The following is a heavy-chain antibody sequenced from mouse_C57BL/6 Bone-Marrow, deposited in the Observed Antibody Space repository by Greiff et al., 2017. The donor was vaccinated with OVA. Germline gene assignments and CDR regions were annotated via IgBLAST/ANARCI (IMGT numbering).Heavy chain of an antibody. V-gene: IGHV1-5*01. Sequence: EVHLVESGTVLARPGASVKMSCKTSGYTFTSYWMHWVKQRPGQGLEWIGIIYPGNSDTSYNQKFKGKAKLTAVTSSSAAYMERSSLTNEDSAVYYCTRGDGNYYYGMDYWGQGTSVTVSS. D-gene: IGHD2-1*01. J-gene: IGHJ4*01. CDR1: GYTFTSYW. CDR2: IYPGNSDT. CDR3: TRGDGNYYYGMDY.